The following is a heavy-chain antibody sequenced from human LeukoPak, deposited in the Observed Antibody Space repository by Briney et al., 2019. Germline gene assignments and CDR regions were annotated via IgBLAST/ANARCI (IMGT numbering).Heavy chain of an antibody. J-gene: IGHJ5*02. Sequence: ASVKVSCKASGGTFSSYAINGVRQAPGQGLEGMGGIIPIFGTANYAQKFQGRVTITADKSTSTAYMELSSLRSEDTAVYYCARTEYCGGDCFQFDPWGQGTLVTVSS. CDR1: GGTFSSYA. V-gene: IGHV1-69*06. CDR3: ARTEYCGGDCFQFDP. CDR2: IIPIFGTA. D-gene: IGHD2-21*02.